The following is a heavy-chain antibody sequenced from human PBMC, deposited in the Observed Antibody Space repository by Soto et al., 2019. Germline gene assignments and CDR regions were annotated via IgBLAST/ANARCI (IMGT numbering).Heavy chain of an antibody. CDR2: IFSNDEK. J-gene: IGHJ4*02. Sequence: SGPTLVNPTATLTLTCTFSGFSLSNARMGVSWIRQPPGKALEWLAHIFSNDEKSYSTSLKSRLTISKDTSKSQVVLTMTNMDPVDTATYYCARTYYYDSSGSTPFDYWGQGTLVTVSS. CDR3: ARTYYYDSSGSTPFDY. D-gene: IGHD3-22*01. CDR1: GFSLSNARMG. V-gene: IGHV2-26*01.